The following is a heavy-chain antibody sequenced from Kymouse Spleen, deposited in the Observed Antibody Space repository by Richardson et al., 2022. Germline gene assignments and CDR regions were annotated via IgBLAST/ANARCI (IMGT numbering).Heavy chain of an antibody. CDR2: IRSKANSYAT. Sequence: EVQLVESGGGLVQPGGSLKLSCAASGFTFSGSAMHWVRQASGKGLEWVGRIRSKANSYATAYAASVKGRFTISRDDSKNTAYLQMNSLKTEDTAVYYCTRLLYGGNLYYYYYGMDVWGQGTTVTVSS. CDR3: TRLLYGGNLYYYYYGMDV. D-gene: IGHD4-23*01. V-gene: IGHV3-73*02. CDR1: GFTFSGSA. J-gene: IGHJ6*02.